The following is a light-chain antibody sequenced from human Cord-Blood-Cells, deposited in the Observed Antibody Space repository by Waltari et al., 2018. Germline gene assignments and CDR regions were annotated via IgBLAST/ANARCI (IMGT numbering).Light chain of an antibody. CDR3: QQRSNRPPWT. CDR1: QSVSSY. Sequence: EIVLTQSPATLSLSPGERATLSCRASQSVSSYLACYQQKPGQAPRLLIYDASNRATGIPARFSGSGSGTDFTLTISSLEPEDFAVYYCQQRSNRPPWTFGQGTKVEIK. V-gene: IGKV3-11*01. CDR2: DAS. J-gene: IGKJ1*01.